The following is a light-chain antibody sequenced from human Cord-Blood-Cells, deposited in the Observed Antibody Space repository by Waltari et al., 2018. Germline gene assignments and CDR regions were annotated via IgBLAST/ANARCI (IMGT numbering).Light chain of an antibody. CDR2: EGS. CDR3: CSYAGSSTYV. Sequence: SALTQPPPVSGPPGQSITISCTGTSSDVGRYNLVSWYQQHPGKAPKLMIYEGSKRPSGVSNRFSGSKSGNTASLTISGLQAEDEADYYCCSYAGSSTYVFGTGTKVTVL. CDR1: SSDVGRYNL. V-gene: IGLV2-23*01. J-gene: IGLJ1*01.